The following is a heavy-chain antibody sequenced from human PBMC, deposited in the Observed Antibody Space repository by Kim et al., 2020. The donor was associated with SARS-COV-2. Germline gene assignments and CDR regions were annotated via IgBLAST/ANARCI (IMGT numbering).Heavy chain of an antibody. J-gene: IGHJ6*02. D-gene: IGHD1-26*01. Sequence: GGSLRLSCAASGFTFSSYTMNWVRQAPGKGLQWVSSISTSSSYIYSADSVKGRFTISRDNAKNSLYLQMNSLRAEDTAVYYCARVSGSYGYYYYGMDVWGQGTTVTVSS. V-gene: IGHV3-21*01. CDR3: ARVSGSYGYYYYGMDV. CDR1: GFTFSSYT. CDR2: ISTSSSYI.